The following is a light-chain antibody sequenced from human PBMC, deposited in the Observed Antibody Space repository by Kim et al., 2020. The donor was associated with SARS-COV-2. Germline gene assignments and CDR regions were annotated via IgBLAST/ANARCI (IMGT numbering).Light chain of an antibody. CDR2: GAS. J-gene: IGKJ2*03. CDR1: QSVSTNY. V-gene: IGKV3-20*01. CDR3: QHYGSSPPFS. Sequence: PGERATLSCRASQSVSTNYLAWYQHKPGQAPRLLISGASNRATGIPDRFSGSVSGTDFILTISRLEPEDFAVYYCQHYGSSPPFSFGQGTKLEI.